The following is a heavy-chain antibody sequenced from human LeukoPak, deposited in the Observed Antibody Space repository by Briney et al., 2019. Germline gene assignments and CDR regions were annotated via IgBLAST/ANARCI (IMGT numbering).Heavy chain of an antibody. CDR3: ARLQARYYYDSSGYYYGPCYYFDY. V-gene: IGHV3-7*01. D-gene: IGHD3-22*01. Sequence: PGGSLRLSCAASGFTFSSYWMSWVRQAPGKGLEWVANIKQGGSEKYYVDSVKGRFTISRDNAKNSLYLQMNSLRAEDTAVYYCARLQARYYYDSSGYYYGPCYYFDYWGQGTLVTVSS. CDR1: GFTFSSYW. CDR2: IKQGGSEK. J-gene: IGHJ4*02.